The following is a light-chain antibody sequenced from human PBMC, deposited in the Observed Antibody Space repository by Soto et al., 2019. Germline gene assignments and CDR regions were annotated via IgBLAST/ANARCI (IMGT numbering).Light chain of an antibody. CDR2: GAS. Sequence: EVVLTQSPGTLSLSLGEKATLSCRASQSVTTYLAWYQQKPGQAPRLLIYGASGRAAGIPDRFSGSGSGTDFTLAISKLEPDDFAVYYCQPYAGSPLTFGGGTKVDIK. CDR1: QSVTTY. CDR3: QPYAGSPLT. V-gene: IGKV3-20*01. J-gene: IGKJ4*01.